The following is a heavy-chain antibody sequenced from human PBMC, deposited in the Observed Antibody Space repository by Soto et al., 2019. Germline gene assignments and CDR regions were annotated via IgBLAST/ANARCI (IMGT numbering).Heavy chain of an antibody. Sequence: ASVKVSCKASGYTFTSYYMHWVRQAPGQGLEWMGIINPSGGSTSYAQKFKGRVTMTRDTSTSTVYMELSSLRSEDTAVYYCETDPDVSGGTYYDFWRGYYEGNWFDPWGQGTLVTVSS. CDR1: GYTFTSYY. CDR2: INPSGGST. V-gene: IGHV1-46*01. D-gene: IGHD3-3*01. CDR3: ETDPDVSGGTYYDFWRGYYEGNWFDP. J-gene: IGHJ5*02.